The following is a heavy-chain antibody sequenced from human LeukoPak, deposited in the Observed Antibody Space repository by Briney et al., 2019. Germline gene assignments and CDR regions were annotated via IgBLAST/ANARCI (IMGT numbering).Heavy chain of an antibody. D-gene: IGHD3-10*01. CDR3: VKNDYGSGGYLELDH. V-gene: IGHV3-64D*09. Sequence: GGSLRLSCSASGFTFSSHALHWVRQAPGKGLECVSGLSHNGGNTYYADSVKGRFTISRDNSKNTLYLQMSSLRDADTAVYYCVKNDYGSGGYLELDHWGQGTLVTVSS. CDR1: GFTFSSHA. J-gene: IGHJ4*02. CDR2: LSHNGGNT.